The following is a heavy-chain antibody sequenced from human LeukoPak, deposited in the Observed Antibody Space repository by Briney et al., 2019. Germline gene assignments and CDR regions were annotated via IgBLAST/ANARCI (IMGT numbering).Heavy chain of an antibody. D-gene: IGHD3-22*01. Sequence: GGSLRLSCAASGFTVSTNYMSWVRQAPGKGLEWVSVIYSGGSTYYADSVKGRFTISRDNSKNTLYLQMNSLRAEDTAVYYCARDYPYYYDSSGYYPFDYWGQGTLVTVSS. V-gene: IGHV3-66*01. CDR3: ARDYPYYYDSSGYYPFDY. J-gene: IGHJ4*02. CDR2: IYSGGST. CDR1: GFTVSTNY.